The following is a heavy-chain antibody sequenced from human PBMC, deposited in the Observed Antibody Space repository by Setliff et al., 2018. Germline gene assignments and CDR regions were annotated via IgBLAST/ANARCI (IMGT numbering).Heavy chain of an antibody. J-gene: IGHJ3*02. D-gene: IGHD3-22*01. CDR2: IKQDGSTK. Sequence: GGSLRLSCVVSGFSFSRHWMSWVRQAPGKGLEWVADIKQDGSTKYYLDSVKGRFTFSRDNAKRSLYLQMNGLRADDTGVYYCVRDDADNYDAFDNWGQGTLVTVS. CDR1: GFSFSRHW. CDR3: VRDDADNYDAFDN. V-gene: IGHV3-7*01.